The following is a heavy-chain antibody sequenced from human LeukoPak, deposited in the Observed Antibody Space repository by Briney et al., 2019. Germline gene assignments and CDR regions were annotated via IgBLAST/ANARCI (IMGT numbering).Heavy chain of an antibody. CDR1: GFTFSSYG. J-gene: IGHJ6*04. Sequence: GRSLRLSCAASGFTFSSYGMHWVRQAPGKGLEWVAVISYDGSNKYYADSVKGRFTISRDNSKNALYLQMNSLRAEDTAVYYCAKDQGMVRGFINHGMDVWGKGPTVTVSS. CDR3: AKDQGMVRGFINHGMDV. D-gene: IGHD3-10*01. CDR2: ISYDGSNK. V-gene: IGHV3-30*18.